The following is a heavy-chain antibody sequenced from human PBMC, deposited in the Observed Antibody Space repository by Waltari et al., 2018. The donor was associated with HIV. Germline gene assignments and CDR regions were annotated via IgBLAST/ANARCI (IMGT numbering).Heavy chain of an antibody. CDR2: IYTSGST. D-gene: IGHD1-26*01. V-gene: IGHV4-61*02. Sequence: QVQLQEPGPGLVRPSQTLSLTYTVPGGAISLCTYSSSWNRQPAGKGLAWIVRIYTSGSTPYNPSRQSSGTISGATSKHPFSLQLSAVAAADTAVDYCARLPYSGSYVFDYRGQGTLVTVSS. CDR3: ARLPYSGSYVFDY. J-gene: IGHJ4*02. CDR1: GGAISLCTYS.